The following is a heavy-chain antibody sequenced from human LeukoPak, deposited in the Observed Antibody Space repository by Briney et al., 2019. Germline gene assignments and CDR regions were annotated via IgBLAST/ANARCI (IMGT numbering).Heavy chain of an antibody. V-gene: IGHV3-53*01. CDR3: ARERSPTVTEERTTN. CDR2: IYSGGST. D-gene: IGHD4-17*01. Sequence: GGSLRLSCAASGFTVSSNYMSWVRQAPGKGLEWVSVIYSGGSTYYADSVKGRFTISRDNSKNTLYLQMNSLRAEDTAVYYCARERSPTVTEERTTNWGQGTLVTVSS. J-gene: IGHJ4*02. CDR1: GFTVSSNY.